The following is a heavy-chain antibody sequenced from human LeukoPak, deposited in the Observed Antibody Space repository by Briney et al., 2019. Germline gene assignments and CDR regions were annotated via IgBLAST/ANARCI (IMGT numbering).Heavy chain of an antibody. CDR2: ISGNGGST. J-gene: IGHJ4*02. CDR1: GFTFADYA. D-gene: IGHD3-10*01. V-gene: IGHV3-43*02. Sequence: GGSLRLSCAASGFTFADYAMHWVRQAPGKGLEWVCLISGNGGSTNYADSVKGRFTISRHNSKTSLYLQMNSLRTEDTALYYCAKVITMVRGVIAPFGYWGQGTLVTVSS. CDR3: AKVITMVRGVIAPFGY.